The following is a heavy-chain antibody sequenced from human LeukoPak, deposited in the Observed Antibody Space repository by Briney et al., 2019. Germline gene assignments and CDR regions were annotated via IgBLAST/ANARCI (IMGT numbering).Heavy chain of an antibody. J-gene: IGHJ4*02. V-gene: IGHV4-39*01. Sequence: PSETLSLTCSVSGGSISTSSYFWGWIRQPPGKGLEWIGSIYYSGNTYYNPSLKSRVTISVDPSKKQLYLKLNSVTAADTAVYYCARHDRTSGNYYDFDYWGQGTLVTVSS. CDR1: GGSISTSSYF. CDR2: IYYSGNT. D-gene: IGHD1-26*01. CDR3: ARHDRTSGNYYDFDY.